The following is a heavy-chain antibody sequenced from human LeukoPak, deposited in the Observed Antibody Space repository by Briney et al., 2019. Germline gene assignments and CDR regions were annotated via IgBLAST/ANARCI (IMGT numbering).Heavy chain of an antibody. J-gene: IGHJ4*02. D-gene: IGHD3-22*01. Sequence: GASVKVSYKASGGTFSSYAISWVRQAPGQGLEWMGGIIPIFGTANYAQKFQGRVTITTDESTSTAYMELSSLRSEDTAVYYCASSAPTYYYDSSGYYPYFDYWGQGTLVTVSS. CDR2: IIPIFGTA. CDR1: GGTFSSYA. V-gene: IGHV1-69*05. CDR3: ASSAPTYYYDSSGYYPYFDY.